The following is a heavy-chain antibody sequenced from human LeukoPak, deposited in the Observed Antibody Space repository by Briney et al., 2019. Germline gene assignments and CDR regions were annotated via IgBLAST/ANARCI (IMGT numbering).Heavy chain of an antibody. D-gene: IGHD6-13*01. J-gene: IGHJ4*02. CDR2: ISGSGGST. V-gene: IGHV3-23*01. Sequence: GGSLRLSCAASGFTFSSYAMSWVRQAPGKGLEWVSAISGSGGSTYYADSVKGRFTISRDNSKNTLYLQMNSLRAEDTAVYYCAKDIIIAAAGPAYFDYWGQGTLVTVSS. CDR1: GFTFSSYA. CDR3: AKDIIIAAAGPAYFDY.